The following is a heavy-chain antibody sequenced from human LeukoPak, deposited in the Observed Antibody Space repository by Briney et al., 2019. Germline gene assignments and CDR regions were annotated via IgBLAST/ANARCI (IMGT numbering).Heavy chain of an antibody. V-gene: IGHV3-53*01. D-gene: IGHD2-8*01. J-gene: IGHJ6*03. CDR3: AGYCSNDICPPDYYYSYMDV. CDR1: GFTVSSNY. CDR2: IYSGGST. Sequence: PGGSLRLSCAASGFTVSSNYMSWVRQAPGKGLEWVSVIYSGGSTYYADSVRGRFTISRDNSNNTLHLQMNSLRAEDTAVYYCAGYCSNDICPPDYYYSYMDVWGKGTTVTVSS.